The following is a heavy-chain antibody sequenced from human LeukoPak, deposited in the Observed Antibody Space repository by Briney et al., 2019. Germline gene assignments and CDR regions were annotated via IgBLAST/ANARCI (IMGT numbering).Heavy chain of an antibody. Sequence: PGGSLRLSCAASGFTFSSYAMHWVRQAPGKGLEYVSAISSNGGSTYYANSVKGRFTISRDNSKNTLYLQMGSLRAEDMAVYYCASGGIAVAGDHAFDIWGQGTMVTVSS. J-gene: IGHJ3*02. D-gene: IGHD6-19*01. CDR2: ISSNGGST. V-gene: IGHV3-64*01. CDR3: ASGGIAVAGDHAFDI. CDR1: GFTFSSYA.